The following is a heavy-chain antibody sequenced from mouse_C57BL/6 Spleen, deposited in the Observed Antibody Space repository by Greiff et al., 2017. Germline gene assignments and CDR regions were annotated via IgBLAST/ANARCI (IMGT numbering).Heavy chain of an antibody. Sequence: QVQLKQSGPGLVQPSQSLSITCTVSGFSLTSYGVHWVRQSPGKGLEWLGVIWSGGSTDYNAAFISRLSISKDNSKSQVFYKMNSLQADDTAIYYCARNYYGSSEFAYWGQGTLVTVSA. CDR3: ARNYYGSSEFAY. CDR1: GFSLTSYG. CDR2: IWSGGST. D-gene: IGHD1-1*01. J-gene: IGHJ3*01. V-gene: IGHV2-2*01.